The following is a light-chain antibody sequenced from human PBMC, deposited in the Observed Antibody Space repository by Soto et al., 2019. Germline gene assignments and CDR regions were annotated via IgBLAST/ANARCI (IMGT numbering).Light chain of an antibody. CDR3: QQYHTSSIT. J-gene: IGKJ1*01. Sequence: DIQMTQSPSSLSASVGDRVTITCRASQTISNWLAWYQQKPGKAPTLLIYDASTLERGVPSRFSGTGSGTEFTLSIDSLQPDDFATYYCQQYHTSSITFGQGTKGDIK. V-gene: IGKV1-5*01. CDR2: DAS. CDR1: QTISNW.